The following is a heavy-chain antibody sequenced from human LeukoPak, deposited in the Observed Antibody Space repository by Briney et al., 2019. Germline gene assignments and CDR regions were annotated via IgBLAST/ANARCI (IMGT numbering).Heavy chain of an antibody. D-gene: IGHD3-22*01. Sequence: SQTLSLTCAISGDSVSSNSAAWNWIRQSPSRGLEWLGRTYYRSKWFNDYAVSAKSRITINPDTSKNQFSLHLNSVTPEDTAVYYCTRYDSSGHYFDYWGQGTLVTVSS. CDR3: TRYDSSGHYFDY. CDR2: TYYRSKWFN. J-gene: IGHJ4*02. CDR1: GDSVSSNSAA. V-gene: IGHV6-1*01.